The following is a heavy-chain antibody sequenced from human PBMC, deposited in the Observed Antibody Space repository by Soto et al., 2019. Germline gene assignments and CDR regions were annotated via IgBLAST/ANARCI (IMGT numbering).Heavy chain of an antibody. V-gene: IGHV1-69*01. CDR2: IIPIFGTA. CDR3: ASDRGYSSSSEGYYYGMDV. J-gene: IGHJ6*02. Sequence: QVQLVQSGAEVKKPGSSVKVSCKASGGTFSSYAISWVRQAPGQGLEWMGGIIPIFGTANYAQKFQGRVTITEDESTSTDYMELSSLRSEDTAVYYCASDRGYSSSSEGYYYGMDVWGQGTTVTVSS. CDR1: GGTFSSYA. D-gene: IGHD6-6*01.